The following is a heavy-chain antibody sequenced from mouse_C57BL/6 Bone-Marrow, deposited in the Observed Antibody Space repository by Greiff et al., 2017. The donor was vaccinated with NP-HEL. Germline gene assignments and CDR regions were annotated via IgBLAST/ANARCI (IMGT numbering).Heavy chain of an antibody. CDR3: ARGPVWFAY. V-gene: IGHV1-69*01. Sequence: QVQLQQPGAELVMPGASVKLSCKASGYTFTSYWMHWVKQRPGQGLEWIGEIDPSDSYTNYNQKFKGKSTLTVDKSSSTAYMQLSSLTSEDSAVYYCARGPVWFAYWGQGTLVTVSA. CDR2: IDPSDSYT. J-gene: IGHJ3*01. CDR1: GYTFTSYW.